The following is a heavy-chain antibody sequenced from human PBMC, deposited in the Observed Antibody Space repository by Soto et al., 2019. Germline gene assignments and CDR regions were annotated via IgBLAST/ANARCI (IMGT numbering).Heavy chain of an antibody. CDR1: GYTFTSYG. CDR3: ARDGGGIFGVVQGLGYYGMDV. V-gene: IGHV1-18*04. Sequence: QVQLVQSGAEVKKPGASMKVSCKASGYTFTSYGISWVRQAPGQGLEWMGWISAYNGNTNYAQKLQGRVTMTTDTSTRTAYMELRSLRSDDTAVYYCARDGGGIFGVVQGLGYYGMDVWGQGTTVTVSS. D-gene: IGHD3-3*01. J-gene: IGHJ6*02. CDR2: ISAYNGNT.